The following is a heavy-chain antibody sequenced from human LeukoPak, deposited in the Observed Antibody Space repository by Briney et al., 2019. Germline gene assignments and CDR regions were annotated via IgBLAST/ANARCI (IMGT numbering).Heavy chain of an antibody. CDR3: ARSEEDYDILPGYYLASGMDV. Sequence: SQTLSPTSTVSGGPTRSYSSSCTRQPPRQGLECIGYISFSGNTNYNTSLKRRVTISVDTSKNQFSLKLSSVTAADTAVYYCARSEEDYDILPGYYLASGMDVWGKGTTVTVSS. CDR2: ISFSGNT. D-gene: IGHD3-9*01. CDR1: GGPTRSYS. J-gene: IGHJ6*04. V-gene: IGHV4-59*01.